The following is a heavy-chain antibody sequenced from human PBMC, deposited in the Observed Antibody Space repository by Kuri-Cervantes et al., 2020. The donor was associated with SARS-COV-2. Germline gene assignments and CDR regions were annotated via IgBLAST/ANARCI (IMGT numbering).Heavy chain of an antibody. CDR3: ARAPPGEAVDY. Sequence: GESLKISCAASGFTFSSYSMNWVRQAPGKGLEWVSYISSSSSSIYYAHSVRGRFTISRDDAKNSLYLQMNSLRAEDTSVYYCARAPPGEAVDYWGQGTLVTVSS. J-gene: IGHJ4*02. CDR1: GFTFSSYS. CDR2: ISSSSSSI. V-gene: IGHV3-48*01. D-gene: IGHD3-10*01.